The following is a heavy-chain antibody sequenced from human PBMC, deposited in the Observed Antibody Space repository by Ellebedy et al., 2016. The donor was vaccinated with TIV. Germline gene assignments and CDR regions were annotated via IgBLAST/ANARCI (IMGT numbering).Heavy chain of an antibody. CDR1: GYTFTKYG. D-gene: IGHD5/OR15-5a*01. CDR2: ISGYNGDK. J-gene: IGHJ5*02. Sequence: ASVTVSCKASGYTFTKYGISWVRQSPGQGLEWMGWISGYNGDKNYAQKFQGRVTLTTDTSTSTVYMELRSLSFDDTAVYYCTRGFYEKFDPWGQGTLVTVS. V-gene: IGHV1-18*04. CDR3: TRGFYEKFDP.